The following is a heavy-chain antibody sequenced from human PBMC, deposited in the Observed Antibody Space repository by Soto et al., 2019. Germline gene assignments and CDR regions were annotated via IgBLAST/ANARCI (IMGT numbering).Heavy chain of an antibody. V-gene: IGHV3-30*03. CDR3: AMYYDFWSGYHDY. CDR1: GFTFSSYG. Sequence: PGGSRRLSCAASGFTFSSYGMHWVRQAPGKGLEWVAVISYDGSNKYYADSVKGRFTISRDNSKNTLYLQMNSLRAEDTAVYYCAMYYDFWSGYHDYWGQGTLVTVSS. J-gene: IGHJ4*02. D-gene: IGHD3-3*01. CDR2: ISYDGSNK.